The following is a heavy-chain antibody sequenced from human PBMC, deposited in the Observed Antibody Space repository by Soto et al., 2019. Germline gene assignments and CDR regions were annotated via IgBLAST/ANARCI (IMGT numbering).Heavy chain of an antibody. CDR2: IYYSGST. CDR3: ASNWGYRYFDL. J-gene: IGHJ2*01. V-gene: IGHV4-59*01. D-gene: IGHD7-27*01. Sequence: SETLSLTCTVSGGSISSYYWSWIRQPPGKGLEWIGYIYYSGSTNYNPSLKSRVTISVDTSKNQFSLKLSSVTAADTAVYYCASNWGYRYFDLWGRGTLVTVSS. CDR1: GGSISSYY.